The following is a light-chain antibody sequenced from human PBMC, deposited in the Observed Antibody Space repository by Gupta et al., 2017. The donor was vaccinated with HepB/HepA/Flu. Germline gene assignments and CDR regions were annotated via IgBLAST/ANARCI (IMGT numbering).Light chain of an antibody. V-gene: IGKV1-33*01. J-gene: IGKJ4*01. CDR2: DAS. CDR1: QDIFNY. Sequence: DVRMTQSPSSLSASVGYRVTITCQASQDIFNYLNWYQQKPGKAPKLLIYDASTLETGVSSRFSGSGSGTDFTFTISSLQPEDVATYYCRQNDKVPLTFGGGTKVEIK. CDR3: RQNDKVPLT.